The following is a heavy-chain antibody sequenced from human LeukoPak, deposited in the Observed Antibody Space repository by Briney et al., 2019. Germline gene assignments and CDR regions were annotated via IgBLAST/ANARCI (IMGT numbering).Heavy chain of an antibody. D-gene: IGHD2-2*01. CDR3: ASLAPSYCSSTSCQVAYYYYYGMDV. CDR2: INHSGST. J-gene: IGHJ6*02. Sequence: GSLRLSCAASGFTFSSYAMSWVRQPPGKGLEWIGEINHSGSTNYNPSLKSRVTISVDTSKNQFSLKLSSVTAADTAVYYCASLAPSYCSSTSCQVAYYYYYGMDVWGQGTTVTVSS. V-gene: IGHV4-34*01. CDR1: GFTFSSYA.